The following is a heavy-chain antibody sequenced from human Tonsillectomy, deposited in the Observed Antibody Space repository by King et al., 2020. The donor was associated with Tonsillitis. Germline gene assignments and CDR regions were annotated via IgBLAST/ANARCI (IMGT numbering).Heavy chain of an antibody. Sequence: QLQESGPGLVKPSETLSLTCTVSRGSITTYIYYWGWIRQPPGKGLGLVASICYTWSTPFNPSLKSRVTLSVDTAKNQFSLRLSSVTAADTAVYYCARQTYDYLWGSYRPTFDYWGQGTLVTVSS. CDR2: ICYTWST. D-gene: IGHD3-16*02. CDR3: ARQTYDYLWGSYRPTFDY. V-gene: IGHV4-39*01. CDR1: RGSITTYIYY. J-gene: IGHJ4*02.